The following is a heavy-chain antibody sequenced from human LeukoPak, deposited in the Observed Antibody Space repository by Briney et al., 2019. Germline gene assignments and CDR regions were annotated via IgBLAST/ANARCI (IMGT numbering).Heavy chain of an antibody. Sequence: GGSLRLSCAASGFTFSSYAMTWVRQAPGKGLEWVSAISGSGGSTHYADSVKGRFTISRDNAKNSLYLQMNSLRAEETAVYYCARDIGSADIWGQGTMVTVSS. CDR1: GFTFSSYA. CDR2: ISGSGGST. CDR3: ARDIGSADI. D-gene: IGHD2-15*01. J-gene: IGHJ3*02. V-gene: IGHV3-23*01.